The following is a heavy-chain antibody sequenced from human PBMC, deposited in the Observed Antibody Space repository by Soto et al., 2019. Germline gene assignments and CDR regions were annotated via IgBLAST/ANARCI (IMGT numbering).Heavy chain of an antibody. CDR3: GRDIRSGSIDY. CDR2: VWSHGTEQ. V-gene: IGHV3-33*01. CDR1: GYTFRNHG. D-gene: IGHD1-1*01. Sequence: QVRLVQSGGGVVQPGRYLTLSCAASGYTFRNHGMHWVRQAAGKGLEWVAVVWSHGTEQYYGDSVKGRFTVSKDDSTNTVYLLMNNLRAEDTAVYYCGRDIRSGSIDYWGQGTLVTVSS. J-gene: IGHJ4*02.